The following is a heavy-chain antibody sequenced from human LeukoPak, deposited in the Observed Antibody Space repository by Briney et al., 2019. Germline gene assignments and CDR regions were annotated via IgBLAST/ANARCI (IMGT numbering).Heavy chain of an antibody. V-gene: IGHV4-59*01. CDR1: GGSISSYY. CDR2: IYYSGST. CDR3: ARGGRSSSWYPYYYYYGMDV. J-gene: IGHJ6*02. D-gene: IGHD6-13*01. Sequence: SETLSLTCTVSGGSISSYYWSWIRQPPGKGLEWIGYIYYSGSTNYNPSLKSRVTISVDTSKNQFSLKLSSVAAADTAAYYCARGGRSSSWYPYYYYYGMDVWGQGTTVTVSS.